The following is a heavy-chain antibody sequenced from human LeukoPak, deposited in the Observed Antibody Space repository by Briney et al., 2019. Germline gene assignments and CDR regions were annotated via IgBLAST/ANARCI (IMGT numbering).Heavy chain of an antibody. V-gene: IGHV3-74*01. CDR2: INTDGTTT. CDR1: GFTFSDYW. Sequence: PGGSLRLSCAASGFTFSDYWLHWVRQVPGKGLVWVSRINTDGTTTNYADSVKGRFTISRDNAENTLYLQMNSLRAEDTAVYYCARGHTAVTRHFDFWGQGTLVTVSS. J-gene: IGHJ4*02. D-gene: IGHD4-17*01. CDR3: ARGHTAVTRHFDF.